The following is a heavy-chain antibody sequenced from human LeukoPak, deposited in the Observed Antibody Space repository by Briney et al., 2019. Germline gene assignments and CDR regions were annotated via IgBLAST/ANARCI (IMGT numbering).Heavy chain of an antibody. J-gene: IGHJ5*02. CDR1: GGSFSGYY. V-gene: IGHV4-34*01. CDR3: ARTGSYNPYDWFDP. D-gene: IGHD1-14*01. CDR2: INHSGST. Sequence: PSETLSLTCAVYGGSFSGYYWSWIRQPPGKGLEWIGEINHSGSTNYNPSLKSRVTISVDTSKKQFSLKLSSVTAADTAVYYCARTGSYNPYDWFDPWGQGTLVTVSS.